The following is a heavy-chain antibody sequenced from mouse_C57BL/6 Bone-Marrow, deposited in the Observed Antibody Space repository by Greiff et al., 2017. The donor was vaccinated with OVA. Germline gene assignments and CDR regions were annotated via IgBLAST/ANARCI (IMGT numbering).Heavy chain of an antibody. CDR2: ISDGGSYT. CDR1: GFTFSSYA. Sequence: EVKLVESGGGLVKPGGSLKLSCAASGFTFSSYAMSWVRQTPEKRLEWVATISDGGSYTYYPDNVKGRFTISRDNAKNNLYLQMSHLKSEDTAMYYCARDSLTGAWFAYWGQGTLVTVSA. D-gene: IGHD4-1*01. V-gene: IGHV5-4*01. CDR3: ARDSLTGAWFAY. J-gene: IGHJ3*01.